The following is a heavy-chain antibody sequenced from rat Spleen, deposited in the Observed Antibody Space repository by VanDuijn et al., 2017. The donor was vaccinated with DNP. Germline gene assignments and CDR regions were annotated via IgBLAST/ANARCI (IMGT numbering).Heavy chain of an antibody. CDR3: ARWSFYFDY. J-gene: IGHJ1*01. CDR1: GYSITSNY. CDR2: ISYRGST. V-gene: IGHV3-1*01. Sequence: EVQLQESGPGLVKPSQSLSLTCSVTGYSITSNYWGWIRKFPGNKMEWIGHISYRGSTSYNPSLKSRISITRDTSKNQFFLQLNSVTTEDTATYYCARWSFYFDYWGQGTMVTVSS.